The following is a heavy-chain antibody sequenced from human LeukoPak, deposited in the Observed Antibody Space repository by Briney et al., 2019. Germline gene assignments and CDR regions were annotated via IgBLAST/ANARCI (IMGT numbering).Heavy chain of an antibody. CDR2: IYSSGTT. CDR1: GDSIGSYY. Sequence: SETLSLTCTVSGDSIGSYYWSWIRQSAGKGLEWIGRIYSSGTTDYNPSLKSRVTISVDTSKNQFSLKLNSVTAADTAVYFCARRAYSAAYWKHFDYWGQGTLVTVSS. J-gene: IGHJ4*02. D-gene: IGHD1-1*01. CDR3: ARRAYSAAYWKHFDY. V-gene: IGHV4-4*07.